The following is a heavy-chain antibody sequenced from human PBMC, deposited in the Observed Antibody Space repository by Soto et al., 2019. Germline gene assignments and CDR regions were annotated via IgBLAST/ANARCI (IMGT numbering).Heavy chain of an antibody. D-gene: IGHD4-17*01. V-gene: IGHV5-51*01. J-gene: IGHJ4*02. CDR1: GYSFTSHW. CDR2: IYPGDSDT. CDR3: ARLEYGDRSYFDF. Sequence: GESLKISCKGSGYSFTSHWIGWVRQMPGKGLEWMGIIYPGDSDTRYSPSFQGQVTISADKSISTAYLLWSSLRASDTAIYYCARLEYGDRSYFDFWGQGVPVTVSS.